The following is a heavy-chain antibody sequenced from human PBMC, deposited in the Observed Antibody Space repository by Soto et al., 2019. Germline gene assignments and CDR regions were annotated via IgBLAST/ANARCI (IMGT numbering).Heavy chain of an antibody. CDR1: GYTFTSYD. CDR3: ARGRLIVANLYYYYYYGMDV. J-gene: IGHJ6*02. Sequence: QVQLVQSGAEVKKPGASVKVSCKASGYTFTSYDINWVRQATGQGLEWMGWMNPNSGNTGYAQKFQGRVTMTRNTSISTAYMELSSLRSEDTAVYYCARGRLIVANLYYYYYYGMDVWGQGTTVTVSS. V-gene: IGHV1-8*01. D-gene: IGHD5-12*01. CDR2: MNPNSGNT.